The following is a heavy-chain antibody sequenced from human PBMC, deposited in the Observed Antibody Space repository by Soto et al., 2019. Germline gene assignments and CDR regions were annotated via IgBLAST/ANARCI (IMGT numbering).Heavy chain of an antibody. J-gene: IGHJ4*02. CDR3: ARGHLRFGELSSSYYFDF. CDR1: GYTFTSYY. V-gene: IGHV1-46*01. D-gene: IGHD3-10*01. Sequence: ASVKVSCEASGYTFTSYYMHWVRQAPGQGLEWRGIINPSGGSTSYAQKLQGRVTMTRDTSTSTVYMELSSLRSEDTAVYYCARGHLRFGELSSSYYFDFWGQGTLVTVSS. CDR2: INPSGGST.